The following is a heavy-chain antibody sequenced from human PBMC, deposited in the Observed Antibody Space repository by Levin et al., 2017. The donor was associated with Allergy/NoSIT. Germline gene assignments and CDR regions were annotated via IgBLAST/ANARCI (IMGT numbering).Heavy chain of an antibody. V-gene: IGHV4-39*01. CDR2: IYYSGST. CDR3: AMGIRGYSGWDWYFDL. J-gene: IGHJ2*01. CDR1: GGSIRSSSYY. Sequence: SQTLSLTCTVSGGSIRSSSYYWGWIRQPPGKGLEWIGSIYYSGSTYYNPSLKSRVTISVDTSKNQFSLKLSSVTAADTAVYYCAMGIRGYSGWDWYFDLWGRGTLVTVSS. D-gene: IGHD5-12*01.